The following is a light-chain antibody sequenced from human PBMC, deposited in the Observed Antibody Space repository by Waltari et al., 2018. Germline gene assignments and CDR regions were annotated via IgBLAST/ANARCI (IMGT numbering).Light chain of an antibody. V-gene: IGLV2-14*01. CDR3: SSYTSIKTPYVV. CDR1: TRDVGRYTF. CDR2: EVT. Sequence: QSALTQHASLSGSPGQSITISCTATTRDVGRYTFASWYQCHPGKAPELIIYEVTNRPSGVSDRFSGSKSGNTASLSISGLQPEDEADYYCSSYTSIKTPYVVFGGGTKVTVL. J-gene: IGLJ2*01.